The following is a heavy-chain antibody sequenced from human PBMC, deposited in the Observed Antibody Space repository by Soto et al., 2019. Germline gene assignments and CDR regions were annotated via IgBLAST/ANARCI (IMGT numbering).Heavy chain of an antibody. CDR1: GFTFSDAW. D-gene: IGHD6-19*01. CDR2: FKSKGDGGAT. J-gene: IGHJ3*02. CDR3: TTEMRHSCGWYGAFNI. Sequence: EVQLVESGGGLVQPGGSLRLSCAASGFTFSDAWMSWVRQAPGKGLEWVGRFKSKGDGGATDFPAPVKGRFTISRDESKNTVYLQMNSLNTEDSAIYFCTTEMRHSCGWYGAFNIWGQGTTVTVSS. V-gene: IGHV3-15*01.